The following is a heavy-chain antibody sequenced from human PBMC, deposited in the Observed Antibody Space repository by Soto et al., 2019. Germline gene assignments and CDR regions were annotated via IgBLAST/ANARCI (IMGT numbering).Heavy chain of an antibody. CDR2: FDPEDGET. CDR1: GYTLTELC. V-gene: IGHV1-24*01. CDR3: ATGGKFYCSSTSCLRGWFDP. Sequence: ASVKVSCKVSGYTLTELCMHWVRQAPGKGLEWMGGFDPEDGETIYAQKFQGRVTMTEDTSTDTAYMELSSLRSEDTAVYYCATGGKFYCSSTSCLRGWFDPWGQGTLVTVSS. D-gene: IGHD2-2*01. J-gene: IGHJ5*02.